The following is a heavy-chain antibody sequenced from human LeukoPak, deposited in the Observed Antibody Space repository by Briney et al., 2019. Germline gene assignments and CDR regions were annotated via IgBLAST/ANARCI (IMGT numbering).Heavy chain of an antibody. D-gene: IGHD5-18*01. J-gene: IGHJ4*02. V-gene: IGHV3-23*01. CDR2: ISGNGGST. CDR1: GFTFSSYG. Sequence: GGTLRLSCAASGFTFSSYGMNWVRQAPGKGLEWVSGISGNGGSTYYADSVKGRFTISRDNSKNTLYLQMNSLRAEDTAVYYCAKRIQSAMATGYWGQGTLVTVSS. CDR3: AKRIQSAMATGY.